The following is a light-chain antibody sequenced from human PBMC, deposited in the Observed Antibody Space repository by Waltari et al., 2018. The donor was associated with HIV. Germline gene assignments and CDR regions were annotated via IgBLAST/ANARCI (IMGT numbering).Light chain of an antibody. Sequence: SYELTQTTSVSVSPGQTARIPCSGDALPSQYGYWYQQRPGQAPVLVIYKDKARPSGIPGRFSGSSSGTTVTLIISGVQAEDEADYFCQSADNTGGNWVFGGGTKLTVL. CDR1: ALPSQY. V-gene: IGLV3-25*03. CDR2: KDK. CDR3: QSADNTGGNWV. J-gene: IGLJ3*02.